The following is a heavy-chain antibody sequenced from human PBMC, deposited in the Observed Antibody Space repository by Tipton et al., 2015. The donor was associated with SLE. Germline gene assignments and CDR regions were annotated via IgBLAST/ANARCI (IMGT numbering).Heavy chain of an antibody. CDR3: ARGGRGAKTDY. CDR1: GFTFRSYG. V-gene: IGHV3-21*01. CDR2: ISSTTSYI. J-gene: IGHJ4*02. Sequence: SLRLSCAASGFTFRSYGMNWVRQAPGKGLEWVSSISSTTSYISYADSVRGRFTISRDNAKNSLYLQMNSLRAEDTAVYYCARGGRGAKTDYWGQGTLVTVSS. D-gene: IGHD3-10*01.